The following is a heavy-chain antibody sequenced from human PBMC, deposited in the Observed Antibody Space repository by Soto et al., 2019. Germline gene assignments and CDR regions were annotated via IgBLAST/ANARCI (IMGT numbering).Heavy chain of an antibody. V-gene: IGHV2-5*02. CDR1: GFSLSSSGVG. J-gene: IGHJ1*01. CDR3: AHIRVTMIVGAGYFQH. D-gene: IGHD3-22*01. Sequence: SGPTLVNPTETLTLTCTFSGFSLSSSGVGVGWIRQPPGQAPEWVALIYWDDTKRYSPSLKSGLTITKDTSRNQVVLTMTNMDPVGTATYYCAHIRVTMIVGAGYFQHWGQGTLVTVSS. CDR2: IYWDDTK.